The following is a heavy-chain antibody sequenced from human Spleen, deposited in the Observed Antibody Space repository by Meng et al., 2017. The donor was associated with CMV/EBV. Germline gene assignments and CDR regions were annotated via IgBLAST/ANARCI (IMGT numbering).Heavy chain of an antibody. CDR3: ARDANWGSGGNYYYYGMDV. J-gene: IGHJ6*02. V-gene: IGHV3-30-3*01. D-gene: IGHD7-27*01. Sequence: GGSLRLSCAASGFTFSSYAMHWVRQAPGKGLEWVAVISYDGSNKYYADSVKGRFTISRDNSKNTLYLQMNSLRAEDTAVYYCARDANWGSGGNYYYYGMDVWGQGTTVTVSS. CDR2: ISYDGSNK. CDR1: GFTFSSYA.